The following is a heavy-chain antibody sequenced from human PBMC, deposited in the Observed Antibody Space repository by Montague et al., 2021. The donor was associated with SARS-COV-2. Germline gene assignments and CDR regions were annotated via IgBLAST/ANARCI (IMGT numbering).Heavy chain of an antibody. CDR2: IYYSGIT. Sequence: SETLSLTCTVSGDSIRRYYWSWIRQPPGKGLEWIGNIYYSGITNYNPSLKSRVTTSIDTSKNQFSLRLSSVTAADTAVYYCARVRLTGTTAPYFDYWGQGTLVTVSS. D-gene: IGHD1-1*01. CDR1: GDSIRRYY. J-gene: IGHJ4*02. CDR3: ARVRLTGTTAPYFDY. V-gene: IGHV4-59*01.